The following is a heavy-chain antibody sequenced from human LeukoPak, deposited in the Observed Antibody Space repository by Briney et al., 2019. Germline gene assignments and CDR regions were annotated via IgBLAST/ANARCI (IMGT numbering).Heavy chain of an antibody. Sequence: PGGSLRLSCAASGFTFSSYDMHWVRQAPGKGLEWVAFIRYDGSNKYYADSVKGRFTISRDNSKNTLYLQMNSLRAEDTAVYYCAKAYDSSSYYSAYYYYMDVWSKGTTVTVSS. J-gene: IGHJ6*03. V-gene: IGHV3-30*02. CDR3: AKAYDSSSYYSAYYYYMDV. D-gene: IGHD3-22*01. CDR1: GFTFSSYD. CDR2: IRYDGSNK.